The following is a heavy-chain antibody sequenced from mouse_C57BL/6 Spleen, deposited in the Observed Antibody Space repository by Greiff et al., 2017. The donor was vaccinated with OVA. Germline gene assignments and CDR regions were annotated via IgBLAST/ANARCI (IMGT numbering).Heavy chain of an antibody. V-gene: IGHV5-17*01. J-gene: IGHJ1*03. CDR2: ISSCSSTI. D-gene: IGHD1-1*01. CDR1: GFTFSDYG. Sequence: EVKLEESGGGLVKPGGSLKLSCAASGFTFSDYGMHWVRQAPEKGLEWVAYISSCSSTIYYADTVKGRFTITSDNASNTLFLQMTSLRSEDTAMYDGARRHYGSSYWYLDVWGTGTTVTVSS. CDR3: ARRHYGSSYWYLDV.